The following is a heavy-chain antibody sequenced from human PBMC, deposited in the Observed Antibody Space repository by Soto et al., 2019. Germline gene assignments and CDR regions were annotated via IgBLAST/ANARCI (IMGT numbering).Heavy chain of an antibody. D-gene: IGHD3-3*01. CDR1: GFSFGSYA. J-gene: IGHJ6*02. V-gene: IGHV3-23*05. CDR3: ARGSPYDFWSGSYKGGFYYYYGMDV. CDR2: IGSSATDT. Sequence: GGSLRLSCAASGFSFGSYAMNWVRQAPGKGLEWVSGIGSSATDTYYADSAQGRFTISRDNSKNTVYLQMDSLRAEDTAIYYCARGSPYDFWSGSYKGGFYYYYGMDVWGQGTTVTVSS.